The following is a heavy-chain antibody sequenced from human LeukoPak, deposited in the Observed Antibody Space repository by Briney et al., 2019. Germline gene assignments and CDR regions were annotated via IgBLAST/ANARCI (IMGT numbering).Heavy chain of an antibody. CDR2: IYYSGST. J-gene: IGHJ3*02. V-gene: IGHV4-59*01. CDR3: ARVGLWFGPAAFDI. Sequence: SETLSLTCTVSGGSLSSYYWSWLRQPPGKGLEWIGYIYYSGSTNYNPSLKSRVTISVDTSKNQFSLKLSSVTAADTAVYYCARVGLWFGPAAFDIWGQGTMVTVSS. D-gene: IGHD3-10*01. CDR1: GGSLSSYY.